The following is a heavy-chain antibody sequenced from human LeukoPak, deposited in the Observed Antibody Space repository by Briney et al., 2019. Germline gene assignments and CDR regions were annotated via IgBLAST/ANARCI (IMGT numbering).Heavy chain of an antibody. J-gene: IGHJ6*03. Sequence: GGSLRLSCAASAFTFSSYWMNWVRQAPGKGLVWVARINSDGSSTTDADSVRGRFTISRDNAKNTLYLQMNSLRAEDTAVYYCARGGYNFNYYYCMDVWGKGTTVTVSS. CDR1: AFTFSSYW. CDR2: INSDGSST. D-gene: IGHD5-24*01. CDR3: ARGGYNFNYYYCMDV. V-gene: IGHV3-74*01.